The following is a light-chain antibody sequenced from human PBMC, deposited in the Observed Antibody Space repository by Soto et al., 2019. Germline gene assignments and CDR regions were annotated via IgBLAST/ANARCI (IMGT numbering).Light chain of an antibody. V-gene: IGKV2-28*01. CDR2: LTS. CDR3: MQALQTPPP. Sequence: DIVMTQSPLSLPVTPGEPASISCRSSQSLLHSNGYNYLDWYLQKPGQSPQLLIYLTSSRASGVPDRFSGSGSGTDFTLKISKVEAEDVGFYYCMQALQTPPPFGQGTKLEIK. J-gene: IGKJ2*01. CDR1: QSLLHSNGYNY.